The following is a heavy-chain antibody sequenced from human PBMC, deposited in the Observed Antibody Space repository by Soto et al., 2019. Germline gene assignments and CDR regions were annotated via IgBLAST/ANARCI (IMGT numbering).Heavy chain of an antibody. D-gene: IGHD2-2*01. CDR3: ARLVVGPPVANX. CDR1: GGSINYNSYH. J-gene: IGHJ4*02. CDR2: IFYTGTT. Sequence: PSETLSLTCSVSGGSINYNSYHWGWIRQPPGQGLGLIGSIFYTGTTFYNPSLESRVTMSVDTSKNSFSLHLTSVTAADTAVYFCARLVVGPPVANXWGQVTLVTVSX. V-gene: IGHV4-39*02.